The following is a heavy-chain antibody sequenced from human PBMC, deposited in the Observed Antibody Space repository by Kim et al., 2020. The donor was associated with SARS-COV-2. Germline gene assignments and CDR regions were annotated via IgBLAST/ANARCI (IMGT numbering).Heavy chain of an antibody. V-gene: IGHV3-23*01. J-gene: IGHJ5*02. Sequence: GGSLRLSCAASGFTLTKFVMHWVRQAPGKGPEWVAAIGGRGGTTFYADSVKGRFTVSRDSSRNTLHLQMSSLRADDTAVYYCAKADNDFWTGYRENWFDPWGQGTQVIVSS. CDR1: GFTLTKFV. CDR2: IGGRGGTT. CDR3: AKADNDFWTGYRENWFDP. D-gene: IGHD3-3*01.